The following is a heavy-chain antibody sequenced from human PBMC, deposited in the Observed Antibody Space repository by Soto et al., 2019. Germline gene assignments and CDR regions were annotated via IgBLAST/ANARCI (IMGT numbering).Heavy chain of an antibody. CDR2: INPSSGGT. CDR1: GYPLTAKY. Sequence: QVQLVQSGAEVKKPGASVKVSCKASGYPLTAKYLHWVRQAPGQGLEWMGWINPSSGGTKEAQKFRGRVTMTRETSISAAYMELRKLTSDDTAVYYCAKGGSSWTEWFDPLGQGTLVTVSS. D-gene: IGHD6-13*01. V-gene: IGHV1-2*02. J-gene: IGHJ5*02. CDR3: AKGGSSWTEWFDP.